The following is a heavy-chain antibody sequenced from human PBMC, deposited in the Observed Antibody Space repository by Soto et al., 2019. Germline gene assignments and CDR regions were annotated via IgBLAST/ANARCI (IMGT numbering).Heavy chain of an antibody. V-gene: IGHV3-73*01. CDR1: GFTFSGSA. Sequence: PGWSLRLSCAASGFTFSGSAMHWVRQASGNGLEWVGRIRSKANSYATAYAASVKGRFTISRDDSKNTAYLQMNSLKTEDTAVYYCTRPETDYSGQGTLVTVSS. J-gene: IGHJ4*02. CDR2: IRSKANSYAT. CDR3: TRPETDY.